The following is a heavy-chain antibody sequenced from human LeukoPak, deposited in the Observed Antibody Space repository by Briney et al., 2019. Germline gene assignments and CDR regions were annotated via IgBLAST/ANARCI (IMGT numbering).Heavy chain of an antibody. CDR2: VNPNSGNT. V-gene: IGHV1-8*01. J-gene: IGHJ5*02. CDR1: GYTFTSYD. Sequence: ASVKVSCKASGYTFTSYDINWVRQATGQGLERMGWVNPNSGNTGYAQKFQGRVTMTRNTSISTAYMELSSLRSEDTAVYYCARDVLRLEGFGPWGQGTLVTVSS. CDR3: ARDVLRLEGFGP. D-gene: IGHD3-3*01.